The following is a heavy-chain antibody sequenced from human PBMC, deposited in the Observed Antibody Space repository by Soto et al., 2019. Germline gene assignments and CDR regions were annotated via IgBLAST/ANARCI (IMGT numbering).Heavy chain of an antibody. CDR1: GDSINSDGYF. J-gene: IGHJ5*02. CDR2: IYHFGTT. Sequence: QVQLQESGPGLVKPSQTLPLTCTVSGDSINSDGYFWSWIRQHPGKGLEWIGSIYHFGTTYYNPSLSSRLNMSMDTSKNQFSLNLNSVTAADTAVYYCARLICASSICYFPAWFDPWGRGTLVTVSS. D-gene: IGHD2-21*01. CDR3: ARLICASSICYFPAWFDP. V-gene: IGHV4-31*03.